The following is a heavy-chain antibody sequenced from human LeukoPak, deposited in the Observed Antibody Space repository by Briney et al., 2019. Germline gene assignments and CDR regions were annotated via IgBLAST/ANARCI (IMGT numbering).Heavy chain of an antibody. J-gene: IGHJ4*02. CDR2: IHSGGTT. CDR3: ARVSGYYDSSGYYFDY. D-gene: IGHD3-22*01. V-gene: IGHV3-53*01. CDR1: GFTVSNNY. Sequence: PGGSLRLSCAASGFTVSNNYMSWVRQAPGKGLEWVSVIHSGGTTNYADSVQGRFTISRDNSKATVYLHMNSLRAEDTAVYYCARVSGYYDSSGYYFDYWGQGTLVTVSS.